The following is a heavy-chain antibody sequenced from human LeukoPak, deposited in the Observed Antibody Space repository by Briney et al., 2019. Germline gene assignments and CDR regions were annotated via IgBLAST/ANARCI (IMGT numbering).Heavy chain of an antibody. V-gene: IGHV3-21*01. J-gene: IGHJ4*02. Sequence: EGSLRLSCAASGFTFSSYSMNWVRQAPGKGLEWVSSISSSSSYIYYADSVKGRFTISRDNAKNSLYLQMNSLRAEDTAVYYCARGSGSGYDYDYWGQGTLVTVSS. CDR2: ISSSSSYI. CDR3: ARGSGSGYDYDY. D-gene: IGHD5-12*01. CDR1: GFTFSSYS.